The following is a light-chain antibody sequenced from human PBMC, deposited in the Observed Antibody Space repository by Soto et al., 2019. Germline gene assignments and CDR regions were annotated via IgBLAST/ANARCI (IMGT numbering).Light chain of an antibody. CDR2: DAT. CDR1: HNIERW. V-gene: IGKV1-5*01. J-gene: IGKJ2*01. CDR3: QQSYRTPVT. Sequence: IQMTQSPSTLSASVGDRVTITCRASHNIERWMAWYQQKRGRAPSLLIFDATTLHSGVPSRFSGGGSGTEFTLTINGLQPDDFATYYCQQSYRTPVTFGQGTKLEIK.